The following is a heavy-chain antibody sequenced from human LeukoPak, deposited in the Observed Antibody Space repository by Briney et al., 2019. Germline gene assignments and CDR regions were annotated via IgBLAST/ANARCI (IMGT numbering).Heavy chain of an antibody. D-gene: IGHD3-22*01. CDR2: ISSSSSTI. J-gene: IGHJ6*03. CDR1: GFTFGSYS. Sequence: GGSLRLSCAASGFTFGSYSMNWVRQAPGKGLEWVSYISSSSSTIYYADSVKGRFTISRDNAKNSLYLQMNSLRAEDRAVYYCARRSGYYYGRVNYYYYMDVWGKGTTVTVSS. CDR3: ARRSGYYYGRVNYYYYMDV. V-gene: IGHV3-48*04.